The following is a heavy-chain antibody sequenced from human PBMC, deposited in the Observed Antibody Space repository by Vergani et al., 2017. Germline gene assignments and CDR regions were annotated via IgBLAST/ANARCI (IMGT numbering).Heavy chain of an antibody. D-gene: IGHD5-12*01. J-gene: IGHJ4*02. CDR1: GFTFRDYY. CDR2: ISSSSSYT. CDR3: ATRRRGSLDD. Sequence: QVQLVESGGGLVKPGGSLRLSCAASGFTFRDYYMSWIRQAPGKGLAWVSYISSSSSYTNYADYVKGRFTISRDNAKNSLYLQMNSLRAEDTAVYYCATRRRGSLDDWGQGTLVTVSS. V-gene: IGHV3-11*06.